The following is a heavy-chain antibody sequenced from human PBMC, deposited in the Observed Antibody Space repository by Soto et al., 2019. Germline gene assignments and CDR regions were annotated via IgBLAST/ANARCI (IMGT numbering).Heavy chain of an antibody. CDR1: GYTFTSYD. V-gene: IGHV1-8*01. CDR2: MNPNSGNT. J-gene: IGHJ6*02. CDR3: ARGWEVRYFDWLLDVYYGMDV. D-gene: IGHD3-9*01. Sequence: VASVKVSCKASGYTFTSYDINWVRQATGQGLEWMGWMNPNSGNTGYAQKFQGGVTMTRNTSISTAYMELSSLRSEDTAVYYCARGWEVRYFDWLLDVYYGMDVWGQGTTVTVSS.